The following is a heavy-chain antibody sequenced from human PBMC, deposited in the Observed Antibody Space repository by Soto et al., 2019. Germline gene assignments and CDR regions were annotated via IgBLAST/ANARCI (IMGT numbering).Heavy chain of an antibody. CDR2: ISTYNGDT. Sequence: QVQLVQSGAEVKKPGASVKVSCKASGYTFTRSGISWVRQAPGQGLEWMGWISTYNGDTIYAQTFQGRVTMTTDTSTSTVHMEVRSLRSDDTAIYYCAREGVAPYYYHGMDVWGQGTPVTVSS. CDR3: AREGVAPYYYHGMDV. D-gene: IGHD5-12*01. V-gene: IGHV1-18*01. J-gene: IGHJ6*02. CDR1: GYTFTRSG.